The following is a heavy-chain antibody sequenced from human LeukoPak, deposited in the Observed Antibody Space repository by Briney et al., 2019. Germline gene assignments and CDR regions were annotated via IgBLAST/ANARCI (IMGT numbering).Heavy chain of an antibody. V-gene: IGHV1-46*01. J-gene: IGHJ6*02. D-gene: IGHD3-16*01. Sequence: ASVKVSCKASGYSFTSYYMHWVRQAPGQGLEWMGIINPTGGHSGYAQKFQGRLTMTRDPSTSTVYMELSSLRSEDTAEYFCARGMSELYYYCMDVWGQGTAVTVSS. CDR2: INPTGGHS. CDR3: ARGMSELYYYCMDV. CDR1: GYSFTSYY.